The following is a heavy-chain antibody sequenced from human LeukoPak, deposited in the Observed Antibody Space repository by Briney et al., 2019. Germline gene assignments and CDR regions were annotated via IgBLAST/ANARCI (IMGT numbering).Heavy chain of an antibody. CDR1: GASISSFY. D-gene: IGHD2-2*01. CDR2: ISYSGST. J-gene: IGHJ5*02. Sequence: SETLSLTCTVSGASISSFYWSWIRQPPGKGLEWIGYISYSGSTNYKPSLKSRVTISVDTSKNQFSLKLSSVTAADTAVYYCARGTQRTLFDPWGQGTLVTVSS. V-gene: IGHV4-59*12. CDR3: ARGTQRTLFDP.